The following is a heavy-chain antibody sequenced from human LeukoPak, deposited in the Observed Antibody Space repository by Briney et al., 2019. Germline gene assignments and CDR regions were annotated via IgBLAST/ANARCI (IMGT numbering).Heavy chain of an antibody. Sequence: SETLSLTCTVSGGSISTYSWSWIRQPPGKGLEWIGYIYHSGSTYYNPSLKSRVTISVDRSKNQFSLKLSSVTAADTAVYYCARDRGLLGFDPWGQGTLVTVSS. CDR3: ARDRGLLGFDP. CDR2: IYHSGST. D-gene: IGHD1-26*01. J-gene: IGHJ5*02. V-gene: IGHV4-30-2*01. CDR1: GGSISTYS.